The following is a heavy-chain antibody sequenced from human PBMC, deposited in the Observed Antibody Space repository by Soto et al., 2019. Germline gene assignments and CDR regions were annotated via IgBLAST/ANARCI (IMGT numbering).Heavy chain of an antibody. CDR2: IIPIFGTA. Sequence: QVQLVQSGAEVKKPGSSVKVSCKASGGTFSSYAISWVRQAPGQGLEWMGGIIPIFGTANYAQKFQGRVTITADESTSTAYMELSRLRSEDTAVYYCARHACLHNPITMIAVPPFYWGQGTLVTVPS. D-gene: IGHD3-22*01. CDR3: ARHACLHNPITMIAVPPFY. V-gene: IGHV1-69*12. CDR1: GGTFSSYA. J-gene: IGHJ4*02.